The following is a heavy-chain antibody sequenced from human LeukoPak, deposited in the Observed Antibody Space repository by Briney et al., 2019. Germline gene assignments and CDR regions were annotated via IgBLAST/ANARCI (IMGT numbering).Heavy chain of an antibody. CDR2: IYHSGST. D-gene: IGHD6-19*01. V-gene: IGHV4-30-2*01. CDR1: GGSISSGGYY. Sequence: SETLSLTCTVSGGSISSGGYYWSWIRQPPGKDLEWIGYIYHSGSTYYNPSLKSRVTISVDRSKNQFSLKLSSVTAADTAVYYCASSGWYELFDYWGQGTLVTVSS. CDR3: ASSGWYELFDY. J-gene: IGHJ4*02.